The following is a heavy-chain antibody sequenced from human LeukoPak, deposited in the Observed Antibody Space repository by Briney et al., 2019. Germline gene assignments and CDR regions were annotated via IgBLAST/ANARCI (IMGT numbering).Heavy chain of an antibody. J-gene: IGHJ4*02. CDR1: GFTFSDHY. V-gene: IGHV3-72*01. Sequence: GGSLRLSCAASGFTFSDHYMDWVRQAPGKGLEWVGRIRNKVNSYSTEYAASVKGRFTISRNDSKNSLYLQMNSLKTEDTAVYYCARVRYYLDYWGQGTLVTVSS. D-gene: IGHD3-9*01. CDR3: ARVRYYLDY. CDR2: IRNKVNSYST.